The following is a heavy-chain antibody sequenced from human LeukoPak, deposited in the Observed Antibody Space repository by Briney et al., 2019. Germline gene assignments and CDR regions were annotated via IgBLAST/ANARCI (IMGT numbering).Heavy chain of an antibody. CDR2: ISGSGGST. D-gene: IGHD3-3*01. CDR1: GFTFSSYA. J-gene: IGHJ4*02. CDR3: ATENDFWSGYPLV. Sequence: GGSLRLSCAASGFTFSSYAMSWVRQAPGKGLEWVSAISGSGGSTYYADSVKGRFTISRDNSKNTLYLQMSSLRAEDTAVYYCATENDFWSGYPLVWGQGTLVTVSS. V-gene: IGHV3-23*01.